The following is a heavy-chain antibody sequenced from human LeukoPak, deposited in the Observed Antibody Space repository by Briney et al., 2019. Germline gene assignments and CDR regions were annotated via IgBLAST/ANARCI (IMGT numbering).Heavy chain of an antibody. CDR3: ARGGSSFDY. D-gene: IGHD2-15*01. CDR1: GFTFSSYA. V-gene: IGHV3-30*04. Sequence: GGSLRLSCAASGFTFSSYAMHWVRQAPGKGLEWVAVISYDGSNKYYADSVKGRFTISRDNSKNTLYLQMKSLRAEDTAVYYCARGGSSFDYWGQGTLVTVSS. J-gene: IGHJ4*02. CDR2: ISYDGSNK.